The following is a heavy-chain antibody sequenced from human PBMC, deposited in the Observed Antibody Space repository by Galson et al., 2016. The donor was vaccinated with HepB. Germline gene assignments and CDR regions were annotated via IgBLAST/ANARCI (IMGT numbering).Heavy chain of an antibody. D-gene: IGHD2-15*01. CDR2: IFYGGSS. V-gene: IGHV4-59*01. J-gene: IGHJ6*02. Sequence: SETLSLTCTVSGGSISNNYWTWVRQPPGKGLEFIGYIFYGGSSNYNPSLKSRVTMSVDTSKNQFSLRLSSVTAADTAVYYRARRHYINYYNYGIDVWGQGTTVTVAS. CDR1: GGSISNNY. CDR3: ARRHYINYYNYGIDV.